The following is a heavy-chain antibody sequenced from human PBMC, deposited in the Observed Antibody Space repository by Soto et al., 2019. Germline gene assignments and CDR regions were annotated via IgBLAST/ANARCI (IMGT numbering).Heavy chain of an antibody. CDR3: ARGPGDLGYFDV. Sequence: QVQLVQSGAEVKKPGASVKVSCRASGYTFSNYDINWVRQAPGQGLEWMGWMNPYNGNTGYAQNFQGRVTMTRNTSISTAYMEFGSLSSEDTAIYYCARGPGDLGYFDVWGQGTLVTVSS. D-gene: IGHD3-10*01. CDR1: GYTFSNYD. V-gene: IGHV1-8*01. J-gene: IGHJ4*02. CDR2: MNPYNGNT.